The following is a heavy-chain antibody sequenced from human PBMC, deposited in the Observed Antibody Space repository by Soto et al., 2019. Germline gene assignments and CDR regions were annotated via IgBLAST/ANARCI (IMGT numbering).Heavy chain of an antibody. Sequence: QLQLQESGPGLVKPSETLSLTCTVSGGSISSSSYYWGWIRQPPGKGLEWIGSIYYSGSTYYNPSLKSRVTISVDTSKTPYSLKLSSVTAADTAEYYCALDSYPYSTSLHFDYWGQGTLVTVSS. CDR1: GGSISSSSYY. D-gene: IGHD6-13*01. CDR3: ALDSYPYSTSLHFDY. J-gene: IGHJ4*02. CDR2: IYYSGST. V-gene: IGHV4-39*01.